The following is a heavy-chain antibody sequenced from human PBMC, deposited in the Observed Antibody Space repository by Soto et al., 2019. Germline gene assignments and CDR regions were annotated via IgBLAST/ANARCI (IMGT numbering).Heavy chain of an antibody. CDR2: IYPGDSDT. Sequence: GESLKISCKGSGYSFTSYWIGWVRQMPGKGLEWMGIIYPGDSDTRYSPSFQGQATISADKSISTAYLQWSSLKASDTAMYYCAGGGVRFFNTRARDYDRMDFWSQRTTVTVSS. D-gene: IGHD3-10*01. J-gene: IGHJ6*02. CDR3: AGGGVRFFNTRARDYDRMDF. V-gene: IGHV5-51*01. CDR1: GYSFTSYW.